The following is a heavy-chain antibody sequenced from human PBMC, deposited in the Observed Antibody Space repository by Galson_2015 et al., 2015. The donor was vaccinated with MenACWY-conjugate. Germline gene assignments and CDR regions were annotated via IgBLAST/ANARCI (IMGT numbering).Heavy chain of an antibody. J-gene: IGHJ4*01. Sequence: SLRLSCAASGFRFSSQWLSWVRQAPEKGPECVASINEDGSDKSYMDSVKGLFTISRDNAQNSLSLQMNSLSVEDTAVYYCARGGNWGHGTLVTVSS. D-gene: IGHD4-23*01. V-gene: IGHV3-7*03. CDR3: ARGGN. CDR1: GFRFSSQW. CDR2: INEDGSDK.